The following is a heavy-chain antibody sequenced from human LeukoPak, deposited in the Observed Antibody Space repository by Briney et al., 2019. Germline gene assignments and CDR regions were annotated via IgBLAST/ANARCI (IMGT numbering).Heavy chain of an antibody. V-gene: IGHV3-23*01. J-gene: IGHJ4*02. CDR1: GFTFSSYA. Sequence: TGGSLRLSCAASGFTFSSYAMSWFRHAPGKGLEWVSTITASGNSTYYADSVRGRFTISRDNSKNTLYLQMNSLRAEDTAVYYCAKYRGGFDYWGQGTLVTVSS. CDR3: AKYRGGFDY. CDR2: ITASGNST.